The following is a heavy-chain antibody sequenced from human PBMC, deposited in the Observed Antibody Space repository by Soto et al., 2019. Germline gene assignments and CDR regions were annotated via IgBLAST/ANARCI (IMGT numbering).Heavy chain of an antibody. CDR1: GFTFNYYP. CDR2: ISFDGSNK. Sequence: QMQLVESGGGVVQPGESLRLSCAASGFTFNYYPMHWVRQTPGKGLEWVAVISFDGSNKYYADSVKGRFTISRANSKHMLYLQMKSLRAEDAAVYYCARLPGALVAVLYIYPLDGREAMSDVDVWGQGTTVSVSS. D-gene: IGHD6-19*01. V-gene: IGHV3-30-3*01. CDR3: ARLPGALVAVLYIYPLDGREAMSDVDV. J-gene: IGHJ6*02.